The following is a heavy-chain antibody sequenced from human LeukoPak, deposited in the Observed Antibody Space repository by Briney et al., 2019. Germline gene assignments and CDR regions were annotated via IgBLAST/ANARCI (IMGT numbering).Heavy chain of an antibody. V-gene: IGHV4-59*01. J-gene: IGHJ4*02. CDR2: IYYSGST. D-gene: IGHD3-22*01. Sequence: SETLSLTCTATGRSIRSNYWIWVRQPPGKGLEWIGYIYYSGSTNYNPSLKSRVTISVDTSKNQCSLQLSSVTAADTAVYYCVSGYKGSFDYWGQGTLVTVSS. CDR1: GRSIRSNY. CDR3: VSGYKGSFDY.